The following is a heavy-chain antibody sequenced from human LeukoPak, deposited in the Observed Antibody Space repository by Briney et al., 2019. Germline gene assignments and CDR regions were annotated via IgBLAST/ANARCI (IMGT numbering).Heavy chain of an antibody. J-gene: IGHJ3*02. D-gene: IGHD3-22*01. CDR3: AREQMKYYYDSSGPSGAFDI. Sequence: SETLSLTCTVSGGSISSSSYYWGWIRQPPGKGLEWIGSIYYSGSTYYNPSLKSRVTISVDTSNNQFSLKLSSVTAADTAVYYCAREQMKYYYDSSGPSGAFDIWGQGTMVTVSS. CDR1: GGSISSSSYY. V-gene: IGHV4-39*02. CDR2: IYYSGST.